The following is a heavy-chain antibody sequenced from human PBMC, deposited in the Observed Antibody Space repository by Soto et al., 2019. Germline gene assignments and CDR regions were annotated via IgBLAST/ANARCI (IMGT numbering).Heavy chain of an antibody. CDR1: GFTFSSYW. Sequence: EVQLVESGGGLVQPGGSLRLSCAASGFTFSSYWMHWVRQAPGKGLVWVLRINSDGSSTSYADSVKGRCTISRDNGKNTLFLQMLSLSVEETAVYYCVRTSLVAAAATRADYWGQGTLVTVSS. D-gene: IGHD6-25*01. CDR2: INSDGSST. J-gene: IGHJ4*02. V-gene: IGHV3-74*01. CDR3: VRTSLVAAAATRADY.